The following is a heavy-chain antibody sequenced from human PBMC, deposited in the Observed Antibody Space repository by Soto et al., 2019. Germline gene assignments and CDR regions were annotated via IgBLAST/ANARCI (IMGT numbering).Heavy chain of an antibody. CDR3: ATEMVAQWLSVPRSCY. D-gene: IGHD6-19*01. CDR2: IIPLLDIA. J-gene: IGHJ4*02. Sequence: ASVKVSCKASGVTFTNDIITWVRQAPGQGLEWMGRIIPLLDIANYAQKFQGRVTITADKSTSTAYMELNSLRSEDTAVYYCATEMVAQWLSVPRSCYWGQGTLVTVSS. CDR1: GVTFTNDI. V-gene: IGHV1-69*04.